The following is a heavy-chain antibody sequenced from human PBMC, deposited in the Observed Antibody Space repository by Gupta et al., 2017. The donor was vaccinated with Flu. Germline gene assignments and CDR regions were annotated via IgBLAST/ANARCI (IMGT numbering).Heavy chain of an antibody. CDR3: ARSRGYSYGFFDY. D-gene: IGHD5-18*01. V-gene: IGHV5-51*03. CDR1: GYTFTNYW. J-gene: IGHJ4*02. CDR2: FYPGDTDN. Sequence: EVQLVQSGAEVKKPGESLKISCKVSGYTFTNYWIGWVRQMPGKGLEWMGIFYPGDTDNRYSPSFQGQVPISADKSLNTAYLQWHSLKTSDTAIYFCARSRGYSYGFFDYWGQGTLVTVSS.